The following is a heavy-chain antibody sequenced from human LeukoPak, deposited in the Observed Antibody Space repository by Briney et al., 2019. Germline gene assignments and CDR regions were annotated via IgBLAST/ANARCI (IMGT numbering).Heavy chain of an antibody. Sequence: GGSLRLSCVASGFTFSRFELNWVRQAPGKGLEWVSHISTGTYIAYADSVKGRFTISRDNAKNTLYLQMNSLRAEDTAVYYCARDPGRYYYYYYYMDVWGKGTTVTISS. CDR2: ISTGTYI. CDR3: ARDPGRYYYYYYYMDV. V-gene: IGHV3-48*03. J-gene: IGHJ6*03. CDR1: GFTFSRFE. D-gene: IGHD1-26*01.